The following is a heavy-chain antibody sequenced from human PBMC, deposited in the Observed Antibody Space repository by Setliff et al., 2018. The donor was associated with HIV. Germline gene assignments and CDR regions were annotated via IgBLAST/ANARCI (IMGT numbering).Heavy chain of an antibody. CDR1: GYTLSELS. V-gene: IGHV1-2*02. CDR2: IKPDSGGT. CDR3: ARGRRTAPGSFYHFYYMGV. D-gene: IGHD6-13*01. Sequence: GASVKVSCKVYGYTLSELSIHWVRQAPGQGLEWMGWIKPDSGGTNFAQKFQGRVTMTRDTSISTTHMELTNLKSDDTAVYFCARGRRTAPGSFYHFYYMGVWGEGTTVTVSS. J-gene: IGHJ6*03.